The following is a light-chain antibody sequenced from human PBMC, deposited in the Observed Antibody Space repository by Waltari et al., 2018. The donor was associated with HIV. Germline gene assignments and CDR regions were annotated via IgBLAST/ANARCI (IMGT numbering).Light chain of an antibody. Sequence: SYEVTQPPSVSVSPGQTANITCSGDRLGDSYACWYHRKPGRSPVLVIYQDTKRPPGMPGRVSGSNAGNTATLTISGAQFMDEGDYYCQTCDRSTLYVLGPGTKVTVL. V-gene: IGLV3-1*01. CDR1: RLGDSY. CDR2: QDT. J-gene: IGLJ1*01. CDR3: QTCDRSTLYV.